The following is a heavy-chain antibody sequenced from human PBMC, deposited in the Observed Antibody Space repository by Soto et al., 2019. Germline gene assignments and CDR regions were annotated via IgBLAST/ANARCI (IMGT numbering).Heavy chain of an antibody. J-gene: IGHJ5*02. CDR2: IYWDGDK. Sequence: SGPTLVNPTQTLTLTCTFSGFSLTTSGVGVGWVRQHPGRALEGLALIYWDGDKRYSASLKSRLTINKDTSKNQVVLTMTNMDPADTATYFCAHRSWDYHGSGNYNWFDPWGQGTLVTVSS. V-gene: IGHV2-5*02. CDR3: AHRSWDYHGSGNYNWFDP. D-gene: IGHD3-10*01. CDR1: GFSLTTSGVG.